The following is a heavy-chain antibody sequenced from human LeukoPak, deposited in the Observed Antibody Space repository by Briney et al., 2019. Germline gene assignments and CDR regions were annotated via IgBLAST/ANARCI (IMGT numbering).Heavy chain of an antibody. D-gene: IGHD2-15*01. J-gene: IGHJ4*02. Sequence: SETLSLTCTVSGGSVSSDSYYWSWLRQPPGKGLEWIGYIYYSGSTNYNPSLKSRVTISVDSSKNHFSLKLSSVTAADTAVYYCARGLKYCSGGTCYKAYYFDYWGQGTLVTVSS. CDR1: GGSVSSDSYY. V-gene: IGHV4-61*03. CDR2: IYYSGST. CDR3: ARGLKYCSGGTCYKAYYFDY.